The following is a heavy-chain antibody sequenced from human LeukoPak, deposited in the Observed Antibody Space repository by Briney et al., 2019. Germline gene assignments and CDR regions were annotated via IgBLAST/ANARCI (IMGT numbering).Heavy chain of an antibody. V-gene: IGHV4-38-2*02. CDR1: GYSISSGYY. CDR3: ARDLGSGWYPNDY. CDR2: IYHSGST. D-gene: IGHD6-19*01. J-gene: IGHJ4*02. Sequence: SETLSLTCTVSGYSISSGYYWGWIRQPPGKGLEWIGSIYHSGSTYYNPSLKSRVTISVDTSKNQFSLKLSSVTVADTAVYYCARDLGSGWYPNDYRGQGTLVTVSS.